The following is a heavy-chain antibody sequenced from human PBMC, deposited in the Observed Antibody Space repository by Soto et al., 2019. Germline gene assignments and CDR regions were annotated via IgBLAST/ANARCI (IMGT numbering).Heavy chain of an antibody. CDR2: ITSDTKTI. Sequence: EVQLVESGGALVQRGGSLTLSCAASGFRFSIYSMNWVRQAPGKGLEWSAYITSDTKTIKYAESVKGRFTISRDNAKNSVYLQMGNLSDGDTAVYYCARSVEGHFDYWGQGTVVTVSP. CDR3: ARSVEGHFDY. D-gene: IGHD6-19*01. V-gene: IGHV3-48*02. J-gene: IGHJ4*02. CDR1: GFRFSIYS.